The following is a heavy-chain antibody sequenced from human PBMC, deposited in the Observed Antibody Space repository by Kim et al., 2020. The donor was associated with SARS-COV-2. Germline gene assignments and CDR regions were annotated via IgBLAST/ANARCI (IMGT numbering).Heavy chain of an antibody. V-gene: IGHV3-66*04. Sequence: GGSLRLSCAASGFTVSSNYMSWVRQAPGKGLEWVSVIYSGGSTYYADSVKGRFTISRDNSKNTLYLQMNSLRAEDTAVYYCARPRMHPGTTGTTVDWYFDLWGRGTLVTVSS. CDR2: IYSGGST. CDR3: ARPRMHPGTTGTTVDWYFDL. J-gene: IGHJ2*01. CDR1: GFTVSSNY. D-gene: IGHD1-1*01.